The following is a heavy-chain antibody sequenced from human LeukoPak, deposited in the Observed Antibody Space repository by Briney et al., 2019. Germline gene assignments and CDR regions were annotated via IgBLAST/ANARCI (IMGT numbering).Heavy chain of an antibody. J-gene: IGHJ4*02. CDR2: ISAYNGNT. D-gene: IGHD2-8*01. V-gene: IGHV1-18*01. Sequence: ASVKVSCKTSGYTFTGQYLHWVRQAPGQGLEWMGWISAYNGNTNYAQKLQGRVTMTTDTSTSTAYMELRSLRSDDTAVYYCARDDCTNGVCYISYWGQGTLVTVSS. CDR3: ARDDCTNGVCYISY. CDR1: GYTFTGQY.